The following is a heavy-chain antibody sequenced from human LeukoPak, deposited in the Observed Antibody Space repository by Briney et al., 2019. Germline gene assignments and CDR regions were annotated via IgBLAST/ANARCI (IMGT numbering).Heavy chain of an antibody. CDR1: GFPFSDFS. J-gene: IGHJ4*02. Sequence: GGSQRLSCATSGFPFSDFSMSWVRQAPGKGLEWISTTNPGGTSTYYAESVKGRFTISRDNSKNTLYLQMSSLRVEDTAVYYCAKQSYARSLGEGGPGTLVSVSS. V-gene: IGHV3-23*01. CDR2: TNPGGTST. CDR3: AKQSYARSLGE. D-gene: IGHD2-8*01.